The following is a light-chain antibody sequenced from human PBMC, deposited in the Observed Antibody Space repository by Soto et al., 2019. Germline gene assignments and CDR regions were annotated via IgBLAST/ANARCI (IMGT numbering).Light chain of an antibody. CDR3: QQYNNRPPLT. J-gene: IGKJ1*01. CDR1: QSVSSD. CDR2: RAS. Sequence: EIVMTQSPATLSVSPGERATLSCRASQSVSSDLAWYQQKPGQAPRLLIFRASTRATGIPARFSGSGSGTEFTLTISSLQSEDFAVYYCQQYNNRPPLTFGQGTKVEIK. V-gene: IGKV3-15*01.